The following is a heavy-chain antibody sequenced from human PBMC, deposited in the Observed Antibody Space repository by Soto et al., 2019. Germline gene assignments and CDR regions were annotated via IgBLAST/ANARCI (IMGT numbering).Heavy chain of an antibody. CDR1: GFTFSTHA. CDR3: AKLLLPQLSLATSPHY. Sequence: GGCLGLSCAASGFTFSTHATRYDHQASGKGLEWVSAISGSGGSTSYADSVKGRFTISRDNPKNPLFLQMNSLRADDTAVYYCAKLLLPQLSLATSPHYWGQGPQVTVPS. J-gene: IGHJ4*02. V-gene: IGHV3-23*01. D-gene: IGHD3-16*01. CDR2: ISGSGGST.